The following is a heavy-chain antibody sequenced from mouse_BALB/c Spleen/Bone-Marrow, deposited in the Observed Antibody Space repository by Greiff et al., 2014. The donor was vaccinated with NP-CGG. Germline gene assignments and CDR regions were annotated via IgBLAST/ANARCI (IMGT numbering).Heavy chain of an antibody. J-gene: IGHJ3*01. CDR1: GFTFSSYA. Sequence: EVQGVESGGGLVKPGGSLKLPCAASGFTFSSYAMSWVRQTPEKRLEWVASISSGGSTYYPDSVKGRFTISRDNARNILYLQMSSLRSEDTAMYYCAKRGAYGNFWFAYWGQGTLVTVSA. CDR2: ISSGGST. CDR3: AKRGAYGNFWFAY. V-gene: IGHV5-6-5*01. D-gene: IGHD2-10*02.